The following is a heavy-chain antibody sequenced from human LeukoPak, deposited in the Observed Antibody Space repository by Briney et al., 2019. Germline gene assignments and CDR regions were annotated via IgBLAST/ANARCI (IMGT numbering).Heavy chain of an antibody. J-gene: IGHJ5*02. Sequence: ASVKVSCKASGYTFTSYDINWVRQATGQGLEWMGWMNPNSGNTGYAQKFQGRVTITRNTSISTAYMELSSLRSEDTAVYYCARGPLYCGGDCPTRWFDPWGQGTLVTVSS. CDR1: GYTFTSYD. V-gene: IGHV1-8*03. CDR3: ARGPLYCGGDCPTRWFDP. D-gene: IGHD2-21*02. CDR2: MNPNSGNT.